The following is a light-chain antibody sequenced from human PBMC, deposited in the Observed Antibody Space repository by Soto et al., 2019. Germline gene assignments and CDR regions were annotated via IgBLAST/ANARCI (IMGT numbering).Light chain of an antibody. CDR3: QQYNRFVT. J-gene: IGKJ3*01. Sequence: DIQMTQSPSTLSASVGDRVTITCRASQSISSWLAWYQQKPGKAPKLLIYKASSLESGVPSRFSGSGSGTEFTLTISSLQPDDFATYYCQQYNRFVTFGPGTKVDIK. CDR1: QSISSW. CDR2: KAS. V-gene: IGKV1-5*03.